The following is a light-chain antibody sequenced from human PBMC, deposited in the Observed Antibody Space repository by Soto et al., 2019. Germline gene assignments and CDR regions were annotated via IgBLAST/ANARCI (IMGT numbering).Light chain of an antibody. CDR2: DNT. Sequence: QSVLTQPPSVSGAPGQRVTISCTGSSSNIGAGYDVHWYQQIPGTAPKVLIHDNTNRPSGVPDRFSGSKSSTSASLAITGLQAEDEADYYCQSYDSSLSGVVFGGGTKLTVL. J-gene: IGLJ2*01. CDR1: SSNIGAGYD. V-gene: IGLV1-40*01. CDR3: QSYDSSLSGVV.